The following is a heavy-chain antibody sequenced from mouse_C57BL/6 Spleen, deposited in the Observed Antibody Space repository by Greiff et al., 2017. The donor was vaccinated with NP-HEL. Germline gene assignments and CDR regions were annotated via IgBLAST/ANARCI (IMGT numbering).Heavy chain of an antibody. V-gene: IGHV1-82*01. CDR3: ARSAWALDD. CDR2: IYPGDGDT. Sequence: QVQLQQSGPELVKPGASVKISCKASGYAFSSSWMNWVKQRPGKGLEWIGRIYPGDGDTNYNGKFKGKATLTAEKSSSTAYRQLSSLTTEDSAIYYCARSAWALDDWGKGTTLTVSA. J-gene: IGHJ2*01. D-gene: IGHD3-1*01. CDR1: GYAFSSSW.